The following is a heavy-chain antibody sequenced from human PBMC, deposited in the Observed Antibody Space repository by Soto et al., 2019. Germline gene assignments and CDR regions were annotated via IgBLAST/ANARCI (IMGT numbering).Heavy chain of an antibody. V-gene: IGHV6-1*01. Sequence: SQTLSLTCDIPAGSVSSIRAGWNWTRQNPSRGLEWLGRTYYKSKWYYTYAASVKSRITVSPDTSKNQFSLQLTSVTPEDTAVYYCARGSWDDVSGHYYMDVWDKGTTVTVSS. CDR1: AGSVSSIRAG. J-gene: IGHJ6*03. CDR2: TYYKSKWYY. CDR3: ARGSWDDVSGHYYMDV. D-gene: IGHD1-1*01.